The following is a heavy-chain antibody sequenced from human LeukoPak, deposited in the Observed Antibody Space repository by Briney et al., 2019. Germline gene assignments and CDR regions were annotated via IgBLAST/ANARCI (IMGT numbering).Heavy chain of an antibody. Sequence: SETLSLTCTVSGGSISSGGYYWSWIRQHPGKGLEWIGYIYYSGSNYYIPSLKSRVTVSVDTSKNQFSLKLSSVTAADTAVYYCARGSEYYGSGSYHGGGYYFDYWGQGTLVTVSS. CDR1: GGSISSGGYY. J-gene: IGHJ4*02. CDR3: ARGSEYYGSGSYHGGGYYFDY. CDR2: IYYSGSN. D-gene: IGHD3-10*01. V-gene: IGHV4-31*03.